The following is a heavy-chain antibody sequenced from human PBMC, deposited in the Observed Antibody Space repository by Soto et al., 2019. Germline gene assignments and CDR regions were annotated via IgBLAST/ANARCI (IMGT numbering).Heavy chain of an antibody. Sequence: GGSLRLSCAASGFTFSSYAMSWVRQAPGKGLEWVSSISSSSSYIYYADSVKGRFTISRDNAKNSLYLQMNSLRAEDTAVYYCAREGNVGTDYWGQGTLVTVSS. CDR2: ISSSSSYI. CDR1: GFTFSSYA. V-gene: IGHV3-21*01. CDR3: AREGNVGTDY. J-gene: IGHJ4*02.